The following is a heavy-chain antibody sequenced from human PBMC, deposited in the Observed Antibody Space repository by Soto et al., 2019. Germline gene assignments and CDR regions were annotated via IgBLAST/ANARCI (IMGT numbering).Heavy chain of an antibody. V-gene: IGHV4-31*03. D-gene: IGHD5-12*01. CDR1: GGSISSGAYY. CDR2: IYYSGST. Sequence: NPSETLSLTCTVSGGSISSGAYYWSWIRQHPGKGLEWIGYIYYSGSTYYNPSLKSRVTISRDTSKNQFSLNLSSVTAADTAVYYCARGYGDYGVDLWGQGTLVTVSS. J-gene: IGHJ4*02. CDR3: ARGYGDYGVDL.